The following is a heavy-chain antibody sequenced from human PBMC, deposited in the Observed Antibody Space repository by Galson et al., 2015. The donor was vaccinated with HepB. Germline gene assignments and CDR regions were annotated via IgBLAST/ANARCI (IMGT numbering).Heavy chain of an antibody. D-gene: IGHD7-27*01. CDR2: ISYDGSNK. V-gene: IGHV3-30*18. J-gene: IGHJ5*02. Sequence: SLRLSCAASGFTFSSYGMHWVRQAPGKGLEWVAVISYDGSNKYYADSVKGRFTISRDNSKNTLYLQMNSLRAEDTAVYYCAKDLTPWGGGPPNWFDPWGQGTLVTVSS. CDR3: AKDLTPWGGGPPNWFDP. CDR1: GFTFSSYG.